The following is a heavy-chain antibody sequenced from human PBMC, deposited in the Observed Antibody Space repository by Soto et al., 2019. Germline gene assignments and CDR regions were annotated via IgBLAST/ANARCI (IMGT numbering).Heavy chain of an antibody. CDR2: MNPNSGNT. J-gene: IGHJ6*03. Sequence: ASVKVSCKASGYTFTSYDINWVRQATGQGLEWMGWMNPNSGNTGYAQKNQGRVTKTRNTSISTTYIELSSLRSEDTAVYYCARGRREILTGHSSYYYMDVWGKGTTVTVSS. CDR1: GYTFTSYD. D-gene: IGHD3-9*01. CDR3: ARGRREILTGHSSYYYMDV. V-gene: IGHV1-8*01.